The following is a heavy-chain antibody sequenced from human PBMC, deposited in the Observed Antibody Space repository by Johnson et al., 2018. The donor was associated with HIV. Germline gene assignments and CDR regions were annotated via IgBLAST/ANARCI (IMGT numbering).Heavy chain of an antibody. D-gene: IGHD3-22*01. Sequence: VQLVESGGGVVQPGRSLRLSCAASRFTLDDYGMNWVRQAPGKGLEGVSGINWNGGSTGYADSVKGRFTISRDNAKNSLYLQMNSLRAEDTALYYCARDVRDYYDSSGYPYLDAFDIWGQGTMVTVSS. CDR1: RFTLDDYG. J-gene: IGHJ3*02. CDR3: ARDVRDYYDSSGYPYLDAFDI. CDR2: INWNGGST. V-gene: IGHV3-20*04.